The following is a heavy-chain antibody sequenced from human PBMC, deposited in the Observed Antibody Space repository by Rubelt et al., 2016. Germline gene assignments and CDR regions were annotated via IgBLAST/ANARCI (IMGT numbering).Heavy chain of an antibody. CDR1: GFSFNTYS. CDR3: ASDIVAATYVFDY. Sequence: EVQLVESGGGLVKPGGSLRLSCAASGFSFNTYSMNWVRQAPGKGLEWVANIRQDGNEKYYVDSVKGRFTISRDNAQNSLYLQMNSLRAGDTAIYYCASDIVAATYVFDYWGQGTLVTVSS. D-gene: IGHD1-26*01. CDR2: IRQDGNEK. V-gene: IGHV3-7*03. J-gene: IGHJ4*02.